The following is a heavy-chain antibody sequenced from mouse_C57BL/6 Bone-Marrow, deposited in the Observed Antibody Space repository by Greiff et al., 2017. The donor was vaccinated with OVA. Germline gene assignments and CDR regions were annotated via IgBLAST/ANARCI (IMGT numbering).Heavy chain of an antibody. CDR1: GYTFTSYW. J-gene: IGHJ3*01. D-gene: IGHD2-12*01. CDR2: IYPGSGST. V-gene: IGHV1-55*01. Sequence: QVQLQQPGAELVKPGASVKMSCKASGYTFTSYWITWVKQRPGQGLEWIGDIYPGSGSTNYNEKFKSKATLTVDTSSSTAYMQLSSLTSEDSAVYYCASCGDDEAWFAYWVQGTLVTVSA. CDR3: ASCGDDEAWFAY.